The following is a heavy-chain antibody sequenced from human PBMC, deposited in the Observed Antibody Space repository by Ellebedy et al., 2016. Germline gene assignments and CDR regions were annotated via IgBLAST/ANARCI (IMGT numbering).Heavy chain of an antibody. CDR1: GFTFSSYS. Sequence: GGSLRLSCAASGFTFSSYSMNWVRQAPGKGLEWVSSISSSSSYIYYADSVKGRFTISRDNAKNSLYLQMNSLRAEDTAVYYCARTHYWLITMIVHYYYGMDVWGQGTTVTVSS. D-gene: IGHD3-22*01. V-gene: IGHV3-21*01. CDR2: ISSSSSYI. J-gene: IGHJ6*02. CDR3: ARTHYWLITMIVHYYYGMDV.